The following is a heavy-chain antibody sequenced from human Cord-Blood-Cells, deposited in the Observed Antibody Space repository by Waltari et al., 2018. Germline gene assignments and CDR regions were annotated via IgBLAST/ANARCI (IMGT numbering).Heavy chain of an antibody. D-gene: IGHD6-13*01. CDR1: GFPLSTSGVG. V-gene: IGHV2-5*01. Sequence: QITLKESGPTLVKPTQTLTLTRTFSGFPLSTSGVGVGWTRQPPGKALEWLALICWNDDKRYSPSLKSRLTITKDTSKNQVVLTMTNMDPVDTATYYGAHSLVSSSWYYFDYWGQGTLVTVSS. CDR2: ICWNDDK. CDR3: AHSLVSSSWYYFDY. J-gene: IGHJ4*02.